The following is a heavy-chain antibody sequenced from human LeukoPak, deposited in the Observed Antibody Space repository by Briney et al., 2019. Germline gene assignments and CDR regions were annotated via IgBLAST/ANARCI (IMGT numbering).Heavy chain of an antibody. CDR1: GGTLSSYT. V-gene: IGHV1-2*06. D-gene: IGHD2/OR15-2a*01. CDR2: INPNSGGT. CDR3: ASFTFDK. Sequence: ASVKVSCKASGGTLSSYTISWVRQAPGQGLERMARINPNSGGTNYAQKVQGRVTMTRDTSLSTAYIELSRLSSDGTAVYSYASFTFDKWGGGTVVTVSS. J-gene: IGHJ4*02.